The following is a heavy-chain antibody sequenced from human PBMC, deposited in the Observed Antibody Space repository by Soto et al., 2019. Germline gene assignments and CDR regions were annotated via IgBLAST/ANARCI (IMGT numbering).Heavy chain of an antibody. CDR3: ATRYGFCFDC. CDR1: GGSISSYY. J-gene: IGHJ4*02. V-gene: IGHV4-59*08. Sequence: SETLSLTCTVSGGSISSYYWSWIRQPPGKALEWIGYIYYSGSTNYNPSLKSRVTISADTSKNQFSLKLSSVTVVDTAVYYCATRYGFCFDCWGQGTLVSVAS. CDR2: IYYSGST. D-gene: IGHD5-18*01.